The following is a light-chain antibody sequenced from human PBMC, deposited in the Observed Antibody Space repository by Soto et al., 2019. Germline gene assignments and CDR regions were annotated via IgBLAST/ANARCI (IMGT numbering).Light chain of an antibody. Sequence: VMTQSPATLSVSPGERATLSCRASQSVNNKIAWYQQKPGQAPRLIMYGESIRATGVPVRFSGSASGKEFTRTISSLQSEDSAVYLCQQYNNWPRTFGQGTKVEIK. V-gene: IGKV3-15*01. J-gene: IGKJ1*01. CDR1: QSVNNK. CDR3: QQYNNWPRT. CDR2: GES.